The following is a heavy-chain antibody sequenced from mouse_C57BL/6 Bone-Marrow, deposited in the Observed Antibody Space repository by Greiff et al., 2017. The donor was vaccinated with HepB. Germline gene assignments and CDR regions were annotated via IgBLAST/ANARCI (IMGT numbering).Heavy chain of an antibody. D-gene: IGHD2-3*01. V-gene: IGHV1-39*01. CDR2: INPNYGTT. Sequence: LEESGPELVKPGASVKISCKASGYSFTDYNMNWVKQSNGKSLEWIGVINPNYGTTSYNQKFKGKATLTVDQSSSTAYMQLNSLTSEDSAVYCCARRAPDGYYDAMDYWGQGTSVTVSS. CDR1: GYSFTDYN. CDR3: ARRAPDGYYDAMDY. J-gene: IGHJ4*01.